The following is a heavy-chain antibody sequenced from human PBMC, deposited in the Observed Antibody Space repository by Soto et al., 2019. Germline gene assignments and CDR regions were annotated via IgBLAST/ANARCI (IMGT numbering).Heavy chain of an antibody. Sequence: GGSLRLSCAASGFTFSSYAMSWVRQAPGKGLEWVAVISYDGSYKYHADTMKGRITISRDSSKKTLYLQMNRLRAEDTVVYYCSKDLYPRYSNDWSTRALFDYWGQGTLVTVSS. CDR2: ISYDGSYK. D-gene: IGHD6-19*01. CDR3: SKDLYPRYSNDWSTRALFDY. CDR1: GFTFSSYA. V-gene: IGHV3-30*18. J-gene: IGHJ4*02.